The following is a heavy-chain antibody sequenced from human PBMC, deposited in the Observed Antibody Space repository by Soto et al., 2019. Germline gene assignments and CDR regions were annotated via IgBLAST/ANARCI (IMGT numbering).Heavy chain of an antibody. D-gene: IGHD3-9*01. Sequence: EVQLVESGGGLVQPGGSLRLSCAASGFTVSSNYMSWVRQAPGKGLEWVSVIYSGGSTYYADSVKGRFTISRDNSKNTLYLQMNSLRAEDTAAYYCARDRDILTGNDAFDIWGQGTMVTVSS. V-gene: IGHV3-66*01. CDR3: ARDRDILTGNDAFDI. CDR1: GFTVSSNY. CDR2: IYSGGST. J-gene: IGHJ3*02.